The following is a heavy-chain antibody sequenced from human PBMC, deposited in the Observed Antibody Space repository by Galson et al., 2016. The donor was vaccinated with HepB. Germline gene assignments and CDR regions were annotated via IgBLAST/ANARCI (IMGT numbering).Heavy chain of an antibody. CDR1: RFTFSDYY. J-gene: IGHJ6*02. Sequence: SLRLSCAASRFTFSDYYMSWIRQAPGKGLEWVAVIWYDGTNKYYADSVKGRFTISRDNSKNTLSLQMNSLRAEDTAVYYCAKDQVDTWNVVGMDVWGQGTTVTVSS. CDR2: IWYDGTNK. CDR3: AKDQVDTWNVVGMDV. D-gene: IGHD2-21*01. V-gene: IGHV3-33*06.